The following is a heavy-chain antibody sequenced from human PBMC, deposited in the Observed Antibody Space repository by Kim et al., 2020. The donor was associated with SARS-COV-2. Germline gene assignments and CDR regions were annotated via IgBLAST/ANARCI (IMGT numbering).Heavy chain of an antibody. D-gene: IGHD4-17*01. J-gene: IGHJ4*02. CDR3: ARINGDYGLQLFDY. V-gene: IGHV3-7*03. Sequence: YVDSVESRFTISRDNAKNSLYLQMNSLRAEDTAVYYCARINGDYGLQLFDYWGQGTLVTVSS.